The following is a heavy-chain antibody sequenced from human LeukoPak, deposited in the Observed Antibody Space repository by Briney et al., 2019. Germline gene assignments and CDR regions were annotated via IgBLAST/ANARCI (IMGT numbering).Heavy chain of an antibody. CDR3: ARDKLGDFWSGQDY. J-gene: IGHJ4*02. CDR2: ISWDGGST. CDR1: GFTFDDYA. V-gene: IGHV3-43D*03. D-gene: IGHD3-3*01. Sequence: GGSLRLSCAASGFTFDDYAMHWVRQAPGKGLEWVSLISWDGGSTYYADSVKGRFTISRDNSKNTLYLQMGSLRAEDMAVYYCARDKLGDFWSGQDYWGQGTLVAVSS.